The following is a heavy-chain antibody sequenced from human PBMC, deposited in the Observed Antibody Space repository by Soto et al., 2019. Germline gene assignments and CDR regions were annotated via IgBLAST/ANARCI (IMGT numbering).Heavy chain of an antibody. J-gene: IGHJ6*03. CDR2: INHSGST. CDR1: GGSFSGYS. Sequence: KPSETPSLTCAVYGGSFSGYSWSCIRQPPGKGLEWIGEINHSGSTNYNPSLKSRVTISVDTSKNHFSLKLTSVTAADTAVYYCARARNLRFLEWLQYMDVWGNGTTVTV. D-gene: IGHD3-3*01. CDR3: ARARNLRFLEWLQYMDV. V-gene: IGHV4-34*01.